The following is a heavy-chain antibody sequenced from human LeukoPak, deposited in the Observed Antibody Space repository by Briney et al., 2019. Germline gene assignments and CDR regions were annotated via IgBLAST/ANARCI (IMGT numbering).Heavy chain of an antibody. J-gene: IGHJ5*02. V-gene: IGHV3-30*04. Sequence: PGGSLRLSCAASGFTFSSFGMHWGLQAPGNGLEGVAVISYDGSNKKYADSVKGRFTISRDNSKNPLYLEMNSLRAEDTGVYYCARAREQFLNLWGQGTLVTVSS. D-gene: IGHD3-3*01. CDR3: ARAREQFLNL. CDR2: ISYDGSNK. CDR1: GFTFSSFG.